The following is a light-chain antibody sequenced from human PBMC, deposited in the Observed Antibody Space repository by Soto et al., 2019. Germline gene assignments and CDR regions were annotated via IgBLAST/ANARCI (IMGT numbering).Light chain of an antibody. V-gene: IGKV1-39*01. CDR3: QHYNSYSEA. CDR2: AAS. Sequence: DIQMTQSPSSLSASVGDRVTITCRASQSISTYLNWYQHKPGKAPKLLMFAASSLQSGVPSRFSGSGSGTEFTLTISSLQPDDFATYYCQHYNSYSEAFGQGTKVELK. CDR1: QSISTY. J-gene: IGKJ1*01.